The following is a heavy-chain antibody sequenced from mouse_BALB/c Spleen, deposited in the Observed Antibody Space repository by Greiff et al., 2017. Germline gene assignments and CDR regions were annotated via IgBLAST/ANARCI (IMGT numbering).Heavy chain of an antibody. D-gene: IGHD2-1*01. V-gene: IGHV1-80*01. CDR2: IYPGDGDT. J-gene: IGHJ2*01. CDR1: GYAFSSYW. Sequence: VQLQESGAELVRPGSSVKISCKASGYAFSSYWMNWVKQRPGQGIEWIGQIYPGDGDTNYNGKFKGKATLTADKSSSTAYMQLSSLTSEDSAVYFCARRGYGNYVDYWGQGTTLTVSS. CDR3: ARRGYGNYVDY.